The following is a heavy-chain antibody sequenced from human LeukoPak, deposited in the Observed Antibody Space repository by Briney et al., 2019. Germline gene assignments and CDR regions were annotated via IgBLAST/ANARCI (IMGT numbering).Heavy chain of an antibody. CDR1: GFTFSSYS. CDR2: ISSSGSHI. J-gene: IGHJ4*02. V-gene: IGHV3-21*01. D-gene: IGHD2-2*01. CDR3: ARGPFTSISKYFDY. Sequence: GGSLRLSCAASGFTFSSYSMNWVRQAPGKGLEWVSSISSSGSHIYYADSVKGRFTISRGNAKNSLYLQMNSLRAEDTAVYYCARGPFTSISKYFDYWGQGTLVTVSS.